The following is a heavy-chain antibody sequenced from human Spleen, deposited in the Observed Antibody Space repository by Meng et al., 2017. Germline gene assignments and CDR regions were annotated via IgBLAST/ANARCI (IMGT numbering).Heavy chain of an antibody. CDR1: GFTFSSYA. CDR2: ISYDGSNK. CDR3: ARGLSLEMTTVTTHFDY. Sequence: GGSLRLSCAASGFTFSSYAMHWVRQAPGKGLEWVAVISYDGSNKYYADSVKGRFTISRDNSKNTLYLQMNSLRAEDTAVYYCARGLSLEMTTVTTHFDYWGQGTLVTVSS. J-gene: IGHJ4*02. V-gene: IGHV3-30*01. D-gene: IGHD4-17*01.